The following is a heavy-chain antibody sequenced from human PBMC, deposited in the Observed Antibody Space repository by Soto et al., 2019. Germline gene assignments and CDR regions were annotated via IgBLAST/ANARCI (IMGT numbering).Heavy chain of an antibody. V-gene: IGHV1-3*01. CDR1: GYSLTRYA. CDR2: LNAGNGNT. J-gene: IGHJ2*01. D-gene: IGHD1-26*01. Sequence: GASVKVSCKSSGYSLTRYAMHCVRQAPGQRLEWMGWLNAGNGNTKYSQKFQGRVTITRDTSASTAYMELSSLRSEDTAVYYCARGGSLYWYFDLWGRGTLVTVSS. CDR3: ARGGSLYWYFDL.